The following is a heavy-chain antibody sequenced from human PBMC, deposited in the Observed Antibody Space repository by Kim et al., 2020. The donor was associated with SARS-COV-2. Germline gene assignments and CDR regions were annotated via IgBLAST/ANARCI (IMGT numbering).Heavy chain of an antibody. CDR3: AKAEKSFHYYYMDV. V-gene: IGHV3-23*01. Sequence: GGSLRLSCAASGFTFSNYAMTWVRQAPGKGLEWVSSIRPSGSNTYYADSVKGRFTISRDTSKNTLFLQMDSLRAEETAVYYCAKAEKSFHYYYMDVWG. CDR2: IRPSGSNT. CDR1: GFTFSNYA. J-gene: IGHJ6*03.